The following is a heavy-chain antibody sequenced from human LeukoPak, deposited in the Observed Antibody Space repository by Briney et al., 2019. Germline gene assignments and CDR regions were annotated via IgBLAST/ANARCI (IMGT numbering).Heavy chain of an antibody. J-gene: IGHJ4*02. V-gene: IGHV1-8*03. Sequence: GASVKVSCKASGYTFTSYDINWVRQATGQGLEWMGWMNPNSGNTGYAQKFQGRVTITRNTSISTAYVELSSLRSEDTAVYYCARYGKNYYDSSGYFSFDYWGQGTLVTVSS. CDR3: ARYGKNYYDSSGYFSFDY. D-gene: IGHD3-22*01. CDR1: GYTFTSYD. CDR2: MNPNSGNT.